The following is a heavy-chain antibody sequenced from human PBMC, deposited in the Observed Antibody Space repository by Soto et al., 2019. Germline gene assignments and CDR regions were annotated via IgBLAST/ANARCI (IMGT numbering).Heavy chain of an antibody. J-gene: IGHJ4*02. CDR1: GITISNYP. Sequence: EVQLLESGGGLVQPGGSLRLSCAASGITISNYPMSWVRQAPGKGLDWVSGISGSGDRTYYADSAKGRFTISKDISRNSLSRQLDSLVVEDTAVYFCVKHGVGYPSTAPHWGQGTLVTVSS. CDR2: ISGSGDRT. V-gene: IGHV3-23*01. CDR3: VKHGVGYPSTAPH. D-gene: IGHD3-22*01.